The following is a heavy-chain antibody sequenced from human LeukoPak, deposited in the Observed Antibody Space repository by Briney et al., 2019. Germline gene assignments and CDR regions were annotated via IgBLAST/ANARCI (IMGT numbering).Heavy chain of an antibody. CDR2: ISWNSGSI. CDR3: ARASYYDFWSGSTEEYFQH. V-gene: IGHV3-9*01. J-gene: IGHJ1*01. CDR1: GFTFDDYA. Sequence: GRSLRLSCAASGFTFDDYAMHWVRQAPGKGLEWVSGISWNSGSIGYADSVKGRFTISRDNAKNSLYLQRNSLRAEGTAVYYCARASYYDFWSGSTEEYFQHWGQGTLVTVSS. D-gene: IGHD3-3*01.